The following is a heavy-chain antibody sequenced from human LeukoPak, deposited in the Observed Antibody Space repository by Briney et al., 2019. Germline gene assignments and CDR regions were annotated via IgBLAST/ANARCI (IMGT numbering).Heavy chain of an antibody. J-gene: IGHJ6*03. Sequence: ASVNVSCKASGYTFTSYGISWVRQAAGQGLERMGWINPNSGGTNYAQKFQGRVTMTRDTSISTAYMELSRLRSDDTAVYYCARDGPGDYYYYMDVWGKGTTVTVSS. CDR2: INPNSGGT. CDR3: ARDGPGDYYYYMDV. D-gene: IGHD4-17*01. CDR1: GYTFTSYG. V-gene: IGHV1-2*02.